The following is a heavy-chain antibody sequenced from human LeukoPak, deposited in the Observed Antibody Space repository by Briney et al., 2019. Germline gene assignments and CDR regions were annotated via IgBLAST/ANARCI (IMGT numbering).Heavy chain of an antibody. J-gene: IGHJ5*02. CDR1: GGSFSGYY. D-gene: IGHD4-11*01. V-gene: IGHV4-59*01. CDR2: IYYSGST. Sequence: SETLSLTCAVYGGSFSGYYWSWIRQPPGKGLEWIGYIYYSGSTNYNPSLKSRVTISIDTSKNHFSLKLGSVTAADTAVYYCARAGSNYAGWFDPWGQGTLVTVSS. CDR3: ARAGSNYAGWFDP.